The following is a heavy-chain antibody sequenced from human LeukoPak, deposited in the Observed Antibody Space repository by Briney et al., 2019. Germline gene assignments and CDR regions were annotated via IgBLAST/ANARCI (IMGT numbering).Heavy chain of an antibody. D-gene: IGHD1-26*01. V-gene: IGHV3-30*18. Sequence: GGSLRLSCAASGFTFSSYGMHWARQAPGKVLEWVAVISYDGSNKYYADSVKGRFTISRDNSKNTLYLQMNSLRAEDTAVYYCAKLNSGSYSRRRDAFDIWGQGTMVTVSS. CDR1: GFTFSSYG. CDR3: AKLNSGSYSRRRDAFDI. J-gene: IGHJ3*02. CDR2: ISYDGSNK.